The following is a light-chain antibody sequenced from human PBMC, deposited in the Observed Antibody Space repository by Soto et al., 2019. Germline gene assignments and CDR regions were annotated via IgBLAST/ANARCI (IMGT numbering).Light chain of an antibody. V-gene: IGKV1-39*01. Sequence: DIQMTQSPSSLSASVGDRVTITCRASQSVGSYLSWYQHRPGEAPKLLIYAASSLQSGLPSRFSGSGSGTDFTLTISSLQPEDFATYSCQQNYNAPPTFGQGTQVAIK. CDR1: QSVGSY. CDR3: QQNYNAPPT. J-gene: IGKJ1*01. CDR2: AAS.